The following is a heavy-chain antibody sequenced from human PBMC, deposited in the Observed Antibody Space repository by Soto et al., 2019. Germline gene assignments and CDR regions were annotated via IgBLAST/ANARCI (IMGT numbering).Heavy chain of an antibody. CDR2: INHSGST. CDR1: GGSFSGYY. Sequence: SETLSLTCAVYGGSFSGYYWSWIRQPPGKGLEWIGEINHSGSTNYNPSLKSRVTISVDTSKNQFSLKLSSVTAADTAVYYCARGYSSGYYYVSSRYGMDVWGQGTTVTVSS. CDR3: ARGYSSGYYYVSSRYGMDV. V-gene: IGHV4-34*01. J-gene: IGHJ6*02. D-gene: IGHD3-22*01.